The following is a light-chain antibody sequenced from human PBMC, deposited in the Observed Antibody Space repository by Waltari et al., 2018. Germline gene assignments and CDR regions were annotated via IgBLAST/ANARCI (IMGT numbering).Light chain of an antibody. CDR1: QSVLYNSDNKNY. J-gene: IGKJ1*01. Sequence: DIVMTQSPDSLAVSLGERATINCKSSQSVLYNSDNKNYLAWYQQKPGQPPKLLIYWASTRESGVPDRFSGSGSGTDFTLTITSLQAEDVAVYYCQQYYGTPPRTFGQGTKV. CDR2: WAS. V-gene: IGKV4-1*01. CDR3: QQYYGTPPRT.